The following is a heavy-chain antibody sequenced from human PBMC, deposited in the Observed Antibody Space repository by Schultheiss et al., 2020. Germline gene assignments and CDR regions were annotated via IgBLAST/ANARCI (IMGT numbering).Heavy chain of an antibody. J-gene: IGHJ4*02. CDR3: AKDIGPGAAAGYFDY. D-gene: IGHD6-13*01. V-gene: IGHV3-9*01. Sequence: GGSLRLSCAASGFTFDDYAMHWVRQAPGKGLEWVSGISWNSGSIGYADSVKGRFTISRDNAKNSLYLQMNSLRAEDTALYYCAKDIGPGAAAGYFDYWGQGTLVNV. CDR2: ISWNSGSI. CDR1: GFTFDDYA.